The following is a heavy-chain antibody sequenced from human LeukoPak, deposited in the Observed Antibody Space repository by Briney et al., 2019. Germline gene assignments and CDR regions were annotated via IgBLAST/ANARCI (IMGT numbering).Heavy chain of an antibody. J-gene: IGHJ4*03. CDR2: TYYRSKWFH. D-gene: IGHD1-7*01. CDR3: ARDLGTALDY. Sequence: SQTLSLTCAISGDSVSSNSAAWNWIRQSPSRGLEWLGRTYYRSKWFHEYGVSVRTRTTINPDTAKNQFSLQLDSVTPEDTAVYYCARDLGTALDYWGQATLVTVSP. V-gene: IGHV6-1*01. CDR1: GDSVSSNSAA.